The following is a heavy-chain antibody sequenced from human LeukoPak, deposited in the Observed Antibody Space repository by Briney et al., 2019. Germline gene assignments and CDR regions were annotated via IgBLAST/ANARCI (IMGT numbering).Heavy chain of an antibody. V-gene: IGHV1-3*01. CDR1: GYTFTSYA. CDR2: IYGGNGNT. CDR3: ARGWGGDCYHVH. J-gene: IGHJ4*02. Sequence: ASVKVSCKASGYTFTSYAMHWVRQAPGQRLEWMGWIYGGNGNTKYSQKFQGRVSITRDTSASTVYMELSSLGSEDTAVYYCARGWGGDCYHVHWGQGTLVTVFS. D-gene: IGHD2-21*02.